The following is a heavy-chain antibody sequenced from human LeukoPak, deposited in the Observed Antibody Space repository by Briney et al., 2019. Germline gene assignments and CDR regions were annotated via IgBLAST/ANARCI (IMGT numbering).Heavy chain of an antibody. CDR2: IYYSGST. J-gene: IGHJ4*02. Sequence: PSETLSLTCTLSGGSLSSDYWSWIPQPPAEGLEWVGYIYYSGSTSYNPSLMSRVTISVETSKNQFSLKLSSGTAADTAVYYCATLSGSIGYWGQGTLVTVSS. CDR1: GGSLSSDY. CDR3: ATLSGSIGY. D-gene: IGHD7-27*01. V-gene: IGHV4-59*08.